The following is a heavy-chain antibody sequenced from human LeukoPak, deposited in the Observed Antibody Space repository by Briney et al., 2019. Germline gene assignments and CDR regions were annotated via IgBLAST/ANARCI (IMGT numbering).Heavy chain of an antibody. J-gene: IGHJ4*02. V-gene: IGHV3-23*01. CDR2: IGYGGSDT. CDR3: AKGLERESRLDS. D-gene: IGHD1-1*01. CDR1: GFTLSSYE. Sequence: WGSLRLSCTVSGFTLSSYEMTWFRQAPGKGLEWVSSIGYGGSDTHYADSVKGRFTISRDNSKNTLYLQMNSLRAEDTALYYCAKGLERESRLDSWGQGTLVTVSS.